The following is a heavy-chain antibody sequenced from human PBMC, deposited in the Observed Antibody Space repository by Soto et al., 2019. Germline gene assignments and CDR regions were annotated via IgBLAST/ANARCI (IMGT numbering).Heavy chain of an antibody. J-gene: IGHJ4*02. V-gene: IGHV1-69*13. Sequence: SVKVSCKASGGTFSSYAISWVRQAPGQGLEWMGGIIPIFGTANYAQKFQGRVTITADESTSTAYMELSSLRSEDTAVYYCARAGSDYYDSSGYLRPYYFDYWGQGTLVTVSS. CDR1: GGTFSSYA. CDR3: ARAGSDYYDSSGYLRPYYFDY. D-gene: IGHD3-22*01. CDR2: IIPIFGTA.